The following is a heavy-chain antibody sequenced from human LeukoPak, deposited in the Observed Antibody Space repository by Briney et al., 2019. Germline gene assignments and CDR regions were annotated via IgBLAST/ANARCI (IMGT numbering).Heavy chain of an antibody. CDR2: ISWDGGST. Sequence: PGGSLRLSCAASGFTFDDYTMHWVRQAPGKGLEWVSLISWDGGSTYYADSVKGRFTISRDNSKNSLYLQMNSLRTEDTALYYCAKDGGDCTNGVCYGDYYYYYMDVWGKGTTVTVSS. D-gene: IGHD2-8*01. CDR1: GFTFDDYT. CDR3: AKDGGDCTNGVCYGDYYYYYMDV. V-gene: IGHV3-43*01. J-gene: IGHJ6*03.